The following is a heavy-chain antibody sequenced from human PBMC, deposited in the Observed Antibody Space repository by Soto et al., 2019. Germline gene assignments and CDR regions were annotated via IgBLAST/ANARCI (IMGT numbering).Heavy chain of an antibody. J-gene: IGHJ6*02. Sequence: QVQLVQSGAEVKKSGASVKVSCKASGYTFSDYFIQWLRQALGQGLEWVAWINTKTAATNYAKKFQDSVTLTSDTSFTTAYLELTRLRPDDTAVYYCARIKWGLDYYSGMDVWGQGTAVTVSS. CDR3: ARIKWGLDYYSGMDV. CDR1: GYTFSDYF. V-gene: IGHV1-2*02. CDR2: INTKTAAT. D-gene: IGHD1-26*01.